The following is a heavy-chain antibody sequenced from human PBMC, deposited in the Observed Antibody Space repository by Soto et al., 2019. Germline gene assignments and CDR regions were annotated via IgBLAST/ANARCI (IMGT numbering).Heavy chain of an antibody. V-gene: IGHV2-5*01. CDR3: AHRREIVAHFDI. Sequence: SGPTLVNPTQTLTLTCTFSGFSLSTSGVGVGWIRQPPGKALEWLALIYWNDDKRYSPSLKSRLTITKDTSKNQVVLTMTNMDPVDTATYYGAHRREIVAHFDIWGQGTMVTVSS. D-gene: IGHD3-22*01. CDR1: GFSLSTSGVG. J-gene: IGHJ3*02. CDR2: IYWNDDK.